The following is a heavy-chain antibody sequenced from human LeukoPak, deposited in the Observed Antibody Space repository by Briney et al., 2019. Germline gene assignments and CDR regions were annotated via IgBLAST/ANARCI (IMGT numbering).Heavy chain of an antibody. V-gene: IGHV3-11*01. Sequence: GGSLRLSCAASGFTFSDYYMSWIRQAPGKGLEWISYISSRGRTIYYADSVKGRFTISRDNAKKSLYLQMNSLRAEDTAVYYCARDPESAAGPDYYYFYGMDAWRQGTTVTVSS. CDR1: GFTFSDYY. J-gene: IGHJ6*02. D-gene: IGHD6-13*01. CDR2: ISSRGRTI. CDR3: ARDPESAAGPDYYYFYGMDA.